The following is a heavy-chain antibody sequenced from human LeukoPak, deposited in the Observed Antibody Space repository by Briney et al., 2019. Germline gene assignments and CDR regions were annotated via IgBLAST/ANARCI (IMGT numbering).Heavy chain of an antibody. V-gene: IGHV3-20*04. CDR1: GFTFDDYG. J-gene: IGHJ4*02. CDR2: INWNGGST. CDR3: ARGLSQYYDSSGYYSYFDS. Sequence: GGSLRLSCAASGFTFDDYGVSWVRQVPGKGLEWVSGINWNGGSTGYADSVKGRFTISRDNAKNSLYLQMNSLRAEDTAFYYCARGLSQYYDSSGYYSYFDSWGQGTLVTVSS. D-gene: IGHD3-22*01.